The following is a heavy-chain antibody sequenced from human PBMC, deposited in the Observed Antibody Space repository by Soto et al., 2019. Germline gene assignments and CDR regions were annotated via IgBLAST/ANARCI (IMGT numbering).Heavy chain of an antibody. CDR1: GGSISSSSYY. D-gene: IGHD6-19*01. Sequence: QLQLQESGPGLVKPSETLSLTCTVSGGSISSSSYYWGWIRQPPGKGLEWIGSIYYSGSTYYNPSPKSRVTISVDTSKNQFSLKLSSVTAADTAVYYCARQGDSSGWPDFDYWGQGTLVTVSS. CDR3: ARQGDSSGWPDFDY. J-gene: IGHJ4*02. CDR2: IYYSGST. V-gene: IGHV4-39*01.